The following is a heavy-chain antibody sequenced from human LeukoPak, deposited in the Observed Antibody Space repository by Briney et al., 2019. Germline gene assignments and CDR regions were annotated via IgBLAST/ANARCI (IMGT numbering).Heavy chain of an antibody. CDR2: IYYSGST. CDR1: GGSISSYY. D-gene: IGHD6-19*01. Sequence: KPSETLSLTCTVSGGSISSYYWSWIRQPPGKGLEWIGYIYYSGSTNYNPSLKSRVTISVDTSKNQFSLKLSSVTAADTAVYYGARRSSGWYLNWYFDLWGRGTLVTVSS. J-gene: IGHJ2*01. CDR3: ARRSSGWYLNWYFDL. V-gene: IGHV4-59*08.